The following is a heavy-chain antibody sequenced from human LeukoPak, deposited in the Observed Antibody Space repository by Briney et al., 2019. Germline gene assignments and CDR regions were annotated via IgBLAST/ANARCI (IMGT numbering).Heavy chain of an antibody. J-gene: IGHJ3*02. CDR2: ISGSGTRT. CDR1: GFTLSSYA. CDR3: ARDSAAFDI. Sequence: QPGGSLRLSCVGSGFTLSSYAMSWVRQAPGKGLEWVSAISGSGTRTYYADSVKGRFTISRDNAKNSLFLQMNSLRAEDTAVYYCARDSAAFDIWGQGTMVTVSS. V-gene: IGHV3-23*01.